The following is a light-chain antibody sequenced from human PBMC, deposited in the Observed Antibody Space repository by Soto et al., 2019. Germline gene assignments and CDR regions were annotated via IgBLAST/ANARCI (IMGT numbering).Light chain of an antibody. CDR1: RSVGSNY. V-gene: IGKV3D-20*01. Sequence: EIVLTQSPANLSLSPGERATLSCGASRSVGSNYLAWYQQKPGLAPRLLIYGASTRATDIPARFSASGSGTAFTLTISRLEHEDVAVYYCQQYDGSSITFGQGTRLEIK. J-gene: IGKJ5*01. CDR2: GAS. CDR3: QQYDGSSIT.